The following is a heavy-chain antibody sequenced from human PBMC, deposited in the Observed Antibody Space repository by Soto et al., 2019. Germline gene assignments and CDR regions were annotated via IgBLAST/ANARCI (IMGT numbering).Heavy chain of an antibody. Sequence: QVQLVQSGAEVKKPGSSVKVSCKASGGTFSSYAISWVRQAPGQGLEWMGGIIPIFGTANYAQKLQGRVTITADESTSTAYMVLSSLRSEDTAVDYCSRPLLPPAAQPHYYYYGMDVWGQGTTVTVSS. V-gene: IGHV1-69*01. J-gene: IGHJ6*02. CDR2: IIPIFGTA. CDR3: SRPLLPPAAQPHYYYYGMDV. D-gene: IGHD2-2*01. CDR1: GGTFSSYA.